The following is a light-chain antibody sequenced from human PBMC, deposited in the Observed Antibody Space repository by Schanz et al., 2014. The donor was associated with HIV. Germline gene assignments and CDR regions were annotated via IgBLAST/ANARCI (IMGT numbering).Light chain of an antibody. CDR3: AAWDDSLNAL. CDR2: RNN. Sequence: QSVLTQPPSASGTPGQRVTISCSGSSSNIGSNYVYWYQQLPGTAPKLLIYRNNQRPSGVPDRFSGSKSGTSASLAISGLRSEDEADYYCAAWDDSLNALFGGGTKLTVL. V-gene: IGLV1-47*01. CDR1: SSNIGSNY. J-gene: IGLJ3*02.